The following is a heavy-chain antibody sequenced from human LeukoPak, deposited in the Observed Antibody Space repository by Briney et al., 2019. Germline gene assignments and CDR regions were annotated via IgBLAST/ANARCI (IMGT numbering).Heavy chain of an antibody. CDR1: GYTFTGYY. D-gene: IGHD1-1*01. J-gene: IGHJ4*02. CDR2: INPKSGDT. CDR3: ARENWNDGSFDY. V-gene: IGHV1-2*02. Sequence: ASVKVSCKASGYTFTGYYMHWVRQAPGQGLEWMGWINPKSGDTNYAQKFQGRVTMTRDTSINTAYMELSRLRSDDTAVYYCARENWNDGSFDYWGQGTLVTVSS.